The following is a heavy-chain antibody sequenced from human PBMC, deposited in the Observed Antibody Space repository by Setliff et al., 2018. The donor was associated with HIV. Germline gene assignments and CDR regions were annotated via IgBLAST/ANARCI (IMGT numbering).Heavy chain of an antibody. CDR1: GGSMNSDSYS. CDR2: IYVGGSV. V-gene: IGHV4-61*09. J-gene: IGHJ5*02. Sequence: PSETLSLTCTVSGGSMNSDSYSWTWLRRPAGKGPELIGHIYVGGSVIYNPSLASRVTNSMVPSKNQFSLDLSSVTAADTAKYYCARAKTIGVSAVFFDPWGQGRPVTVSS. D-gene: IGHD3-3*01. CDR3: ARAKTIGVSAVFFDP.